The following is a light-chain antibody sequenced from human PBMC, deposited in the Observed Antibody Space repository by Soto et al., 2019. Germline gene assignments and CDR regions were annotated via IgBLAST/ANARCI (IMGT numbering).Light chain of an antibody. CDR1: QNIRSY. CDR3: QQGYSSRWT. CDR2: ATS. V-gene: IGKV1-39*01. Sequence: DIQMTQSPSSLSASVGDRVTITCRASQNIRSYLNWYQQKPGKAPQLLIYATSSLQTGVPSRFSDRGSGKDFSLVISDLQPEDSATYYCQQGYSSRWTSGRGTKVEI. J-gene: IGKJ1*01.